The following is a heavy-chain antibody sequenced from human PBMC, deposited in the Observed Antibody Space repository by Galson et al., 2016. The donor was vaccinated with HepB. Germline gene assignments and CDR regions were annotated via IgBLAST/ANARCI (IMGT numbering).Heavy chain of an antibody. D-gene: IGHD1-1*01. CDR2: ISVYNGDT. CDR3: ARASCEFPTTFDY. J-gene: IGHJ4*02. CDR1: GYTFSTYG. V-gene: IGHV1-18*01. Sequence: SVKVSCKASGYTFSTYGISWVRQAPGQGLEWMGWISVYNGDTRYAQKLQGRVTMTTDTSTSTAYMELRSLTSDDTAVHYCARASCEFPTTFDYWGQGTLVTVSS.